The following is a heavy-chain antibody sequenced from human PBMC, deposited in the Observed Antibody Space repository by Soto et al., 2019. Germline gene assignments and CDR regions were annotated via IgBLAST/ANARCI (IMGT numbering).Heavy chain of an antibody. D-gene: IGHD3-10*01. CDR2: ISYDGSNK. Sequence: GGSLRLSCAASGFTFSSYGMHWVRQAPGKGLEWVAVISYDGSNKYYADSVKGRFTISRDNSKNTLYLQMNSLRAEDTAVYYCAKWGDGVVRGVMGPPPDYYGMDVRGQGTTVTVSS. V-gene: IGHV3-30*18. J-gene: IGHJ6*02. CDR3: AKWGDGVVRGVMGPPPDYYGMDV. CDR1: GFTFSSYG.